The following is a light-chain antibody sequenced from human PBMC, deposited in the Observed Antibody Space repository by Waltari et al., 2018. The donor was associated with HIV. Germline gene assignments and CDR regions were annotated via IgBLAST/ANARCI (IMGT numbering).Light chain of an antibody. CDR1: ASDIGSYNY. CDR3: ASYTVNSTGV. CDR2: GVN. V-gene: IGLV2-14*03. J-gene: IGLJ1*01. Sequence: QSALSQPASVSASPGQSVAISCSGSASDIGSYNYVSWYQPQPVRAPTPILFGVNNRPSGISDRFSGSKSGTTASLTISTVRTDDEADYYCASYTVNSTGVFGTGTKLSVL.